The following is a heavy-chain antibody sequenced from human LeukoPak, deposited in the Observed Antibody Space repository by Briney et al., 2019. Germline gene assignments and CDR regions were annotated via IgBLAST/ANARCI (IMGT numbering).Heavy chain of an antibody. CDR2: LYSGGST. D-gene: IGHD2-15*01. CDR3: AKASRYCSGGSCHQNWFDP. Sequence: GGSLRLSCAASGFTVSSSYMSWVRQAPGKGLEWVSVLYSGGSTNYADSVKGRFTISRDNSKNTLYLQMNSLRAEDTAVYYCAKASRYCSGGSCHQNWFDPWGQGTLVTVSS. J-gene: IGHJ5*02. CDR1: GFTVSSSY. V-gene: IGHV3-66*01.